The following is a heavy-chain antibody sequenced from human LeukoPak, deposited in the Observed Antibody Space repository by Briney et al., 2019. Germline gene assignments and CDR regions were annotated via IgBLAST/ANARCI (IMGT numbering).Heavy chain of an antibody. CDR1: GFTLSSYS. Sequence: GGSLRLSCAASGFTLSSYSMYWVRQAPGKGLEWVSSISSSSSYIYYADSVKGRFTISRDNAKNSLYLQMNSLRAEDTAVYYCATEGDSSGFDYWGQGTLVTVSS. CDR2: ISSSSSYI. J-gene: IGHJ4*02. V-gene: IGHV3-21*01. CDR3: ATEGDSSGFDY. D-gene: IGHD3-22*01.